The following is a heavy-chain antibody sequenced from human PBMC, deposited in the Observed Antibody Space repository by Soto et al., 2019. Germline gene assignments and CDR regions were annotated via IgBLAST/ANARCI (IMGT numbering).Heavy chain of an antibody. CDR1: GGSISIVNNY. J-gene: IGHJ4*02. CDR2: ISHGGSS. V-gene: IGHV4-31*03. D-gene: IGHD2-21*02. Sequence: SETRSLTCTVSGGSISIVNNYWTWIRQHPGKGLERIGFISHGGSSYYSPSIRSRVTMTLATSKHRSFLTLGTVADAGTAVYFCAKAGDKGGNSRPFDSWGQGTMVTVSS. CDR3: AKAGDKGGNSRPFDS.